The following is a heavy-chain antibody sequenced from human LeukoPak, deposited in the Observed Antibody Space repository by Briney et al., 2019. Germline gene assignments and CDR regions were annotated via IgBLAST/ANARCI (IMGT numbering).Heavy chain of an antibody. CDR1: GYTFTSYG. CDR3: ARDDREFGGSGWLWYYYGMDV. Sequence: ASVKVSCKASGYTFTSYGISWVRQAPGQGLEWMGWISAYNGNTNYAQKLQGRVTMTTDTSTSTAYMELRSLRSDDTAVYYCARDDREFGGSGWLWYYYGMDVWGQGTTVTVSS. V-gene: IGHV1-18*01. CDR2: ISAYNGNT. J-gene: IGHJ6*02. D-gene: IGHD3-10*01.